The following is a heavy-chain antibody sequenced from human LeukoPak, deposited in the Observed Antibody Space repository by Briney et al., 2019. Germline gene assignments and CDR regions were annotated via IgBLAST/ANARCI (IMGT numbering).Heavy chain of an antibody. CDR2: ISSSSSYI. V-gene: IGHV3-21*01. Sequence: GGSLRLSCVASGFTFTTYTMNWVRQAPGKGLEWVSSISSSSSYIYYADSVKGRFTISRDNAKNSLYLQMNSLRAEDTAVYYCARVDGGAPGSGSYYYYYYGMDVWGQGTTVTVSS. J-gene: IGHJ6*02. CDR1: GFTFTTYT. D-gene: IGHD3-10*01. CDR3: ARVDGGAPGSGSYYYYYYGMDV.